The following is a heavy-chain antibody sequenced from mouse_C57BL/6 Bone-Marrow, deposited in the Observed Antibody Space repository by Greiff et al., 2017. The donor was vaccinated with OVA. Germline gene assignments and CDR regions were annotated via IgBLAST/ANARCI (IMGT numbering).Heavy chain of an antibody. CDR2: INPNNGGT. CDR3: ARFYPFAY. Sequence: EVQLQQSGPELVKPGASVKISCKASGYTFTDYYMNWVKQSHGNSLEWIGDINPNNGGTSYNQKFKGKATLTVDKSSSTAYMELRSLTSEDSAVYYCARFYPFAYWGQGTLVTVSA. D-gene: IGHD2-1*01. V-gene: IGHV1-26*01. J-gene: IGHJ3*01. CDR1: GYTFTDYY.